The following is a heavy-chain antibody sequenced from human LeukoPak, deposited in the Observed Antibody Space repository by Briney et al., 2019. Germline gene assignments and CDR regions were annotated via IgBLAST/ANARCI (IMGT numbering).Heavy chain of an antibody. CDR1: GFTFSSYA. J-gene: IGHJ5*02. V-gene: IGHV3-23*01. Sequence: GGSLRLSCVASGFTFSSYAMSWVRQAPGKGLEWASVISGSGGSTYYADSVRGRFTISRDNSKNTLYLQMNSLRDEDTAVHYCAKDLATYYYDSSGYHGPFDPWGQGTLVTVSS. CDR3: AKDLATYYYDSSGYHGPFDP. CDR2: ISGSGGST. D-gene: IGHD3-22*01.